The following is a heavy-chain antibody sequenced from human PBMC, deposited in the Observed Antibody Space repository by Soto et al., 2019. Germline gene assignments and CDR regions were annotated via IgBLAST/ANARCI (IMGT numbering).Heavy chain of an antibody. CDR3: ARDSGCKSIRQWSVFDY. D-gene: IGHD2-15*01. CDR2: IWYDGSNK. J-gene: IGHJ4*02. Sequence: GGSLRLSCAASGFTFSSYGMHWVRQAPGKGLEWVAVIWYDGSNKYYADSVKGRFTISRDNSKNTLYLQMNSLRAEDTAVYYCARDSGCKSIRQWSVFDYWGQGTPVTVSS. V-gene: IGHV3-33*01. CDR1: GFTFSSYG.